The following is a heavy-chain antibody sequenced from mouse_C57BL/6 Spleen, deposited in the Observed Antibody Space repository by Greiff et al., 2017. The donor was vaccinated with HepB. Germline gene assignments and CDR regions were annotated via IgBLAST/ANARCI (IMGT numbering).Heavy chain of an antibody. CDR2: IYPGGGYT. Sequence: VQLQQSGAELVRPGTSVKMSCKASGYTFTNYWIGWAKQRPGHGLEWIGDIYPGGGYTNYNEKFKGKATLTADKSSSTAYMQVSSLTSEDSAIYYCARGGNYDWYFDVWGTGTTVTVSS. CDR1: GYTFTNYW. CDR3: ARGGNYDWYFDV. J-gene: IGHJ1*03. D-gene: IGHD2-1*01. V-gene: IGHV1-63*01.